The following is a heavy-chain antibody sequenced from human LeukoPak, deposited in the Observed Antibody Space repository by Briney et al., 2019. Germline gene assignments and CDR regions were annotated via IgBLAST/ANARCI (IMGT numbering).Heavy chain of an antibody. CDR3: ARDRRDIVVTAGIDP. Sequence: SETLSLTWTVYAASISSYYRSWIRHPAGKGLEWIGRIYTGGSPTNHPSLKSRVTMSVDTSTNQFSLKLSSVTAADTAVYYCARDRRDIVVTAGIDPWGQGTLVTVSS. CDR2: IYTGGSP. CDR1: AASISSYY. D-gene: IGHD2-15*01. J-gene: IGHJ5*02. V-gene: IGHV4-4*07.